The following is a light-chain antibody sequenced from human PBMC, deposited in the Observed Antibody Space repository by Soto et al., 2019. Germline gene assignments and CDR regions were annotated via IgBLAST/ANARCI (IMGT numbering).Light chain of an antibody. J-gene: IGKJ1*01. CDR2: AAS. CDR3: QQYNSYPWK. V-gene: IGKV3-20*01. Sequence: EIVLTQSPGTLSLSLGERSTLSSRSSQSVSSSYLAWYQQKPGQAPRLLIFAASTRATGIPDRFSGSGSGTDFTLTISSLQPDDFATYYCQQYNSYPWKFGQGTKVDIK. CDR1: QSVSSSY.